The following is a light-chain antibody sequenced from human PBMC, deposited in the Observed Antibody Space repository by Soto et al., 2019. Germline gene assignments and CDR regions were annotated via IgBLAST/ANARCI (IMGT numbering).Light chain of an antibody. J-gene: IGLJ1*01. Sequence: QSVLTQPPSASGSPGQSVAISCTGTSSDVGGYNFVSWYQQHPGKAPKLMIYEVTKRPPGVPDRFSGSKSGNTASLTVSGLQAEDEADYYCCSYAGNNIYVFGTGTKVTVL. V-gene: IGLV2-8*01. CDR1: SSDVGGYNF. CDR2: EVT. CDR3: CSYAGNNIYV.